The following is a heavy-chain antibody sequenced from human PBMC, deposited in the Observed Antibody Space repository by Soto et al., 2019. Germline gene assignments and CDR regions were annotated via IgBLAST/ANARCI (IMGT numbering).Heavy chain of an antibody. J-gene: IGHJ5*02. CDR1: GGSISSSNW. Sequence: LSLTCAVSGGSISSSNWWIWVRQPPGKGLEWIGEIYHSGSTNYNPSLKSRVTISVDKSKNQSSLKLSSVTAADTAVYYCARETVLMVYARLNWFDPWGQGTLVTVSS. V-gene: IGHV4-4*02. CDR2: IYHSGST. CDR3: ARETVLMVYARLNWFDP. D-gene: IGHD2-8*01.